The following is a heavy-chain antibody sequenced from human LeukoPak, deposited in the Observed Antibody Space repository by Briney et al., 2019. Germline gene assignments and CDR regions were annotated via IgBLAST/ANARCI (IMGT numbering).Heavy chain of an antibody. CDR2: ISGSGGST. CDR1: GFTFSSYA. V-gene: IGHV3-23*01. CDR3: AEHPRITMVRGVIFPDY. D-gene: IGHD3-10*01. J-gene: IGHJ4*02. Sequence: GGSLRLSCAASGFTFSSYAMSWVRQAPGKGLEWVSAISGSGGSTYYADSVKGRFTISRDNSKNTLYLQMNSLRAEDTAVYYCAEHPRITMVRGVIFPDYWGQGTLVTVSS.